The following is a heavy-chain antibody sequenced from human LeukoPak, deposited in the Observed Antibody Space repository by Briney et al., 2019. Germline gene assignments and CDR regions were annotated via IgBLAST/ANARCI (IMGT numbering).Heavy chain of an antibody. Sequence: SETLSLTCTVSGGSISSGGYYWSWIRQHPGKGLEWIGYIYYSGSTYYNPSLKSRVTISVDTSKNQFSLKLSSVTAADTAVYYCARDQGYCSGGSCWSNAFDIWGQGTMVTVSS. D-gene: IGHD2-15*01. CDR3: ARDQGYCSGGSCWSNAFDI. CDR1: GGSISSGGYY. J-gene: IGHJ3*02. CDR2: IYYSGST. V-gene: IGHV4-30-4*08.